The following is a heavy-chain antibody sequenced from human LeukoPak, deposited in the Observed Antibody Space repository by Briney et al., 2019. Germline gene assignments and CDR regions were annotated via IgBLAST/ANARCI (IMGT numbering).Heavy chain of an antibody. V-gene: IGHV4-4*09. CDR1: GGSIISYY. D-gene: IGHD1-26*01. CDR2: IHSNGYT. Sequence: SETLSLTCTVSGGSIISYYWSWIRQPPGQGLEWIAYIHSNGYTNYNPSLESRVTVSVDTSKSQFSLKVSSVTAADTAVYYCAKRQGPESGNYHWFDPWGRGTLVTVSS. CDR3: AKRQGPESGNYHWFDP. J-gene: IGHJ5*02.